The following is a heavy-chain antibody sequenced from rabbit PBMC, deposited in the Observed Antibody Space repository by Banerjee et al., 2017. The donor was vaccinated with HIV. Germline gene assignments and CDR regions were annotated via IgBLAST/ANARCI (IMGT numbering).Heavy chain of an antibody. CDR1: GFSFSSSYD. D-gene: IGHD4-1*01. CDR2: IYTGSSGYT. V-gene: IGHV1S45*01. J-gene: IGHJ4*01. Sequence: QEQLVESGGGLVQPEGSLTLTCTASGFSFSSSYDMCWVRQAPGKGLEWIGCIYTGSSGYTYYASWVNGRFTISLDNAQNTVFLQMTSLTAADTATYFCARAVSSGWGGFFNLWGPGTLVTVS. CDR3: ARAVSSGWGGFFNL.